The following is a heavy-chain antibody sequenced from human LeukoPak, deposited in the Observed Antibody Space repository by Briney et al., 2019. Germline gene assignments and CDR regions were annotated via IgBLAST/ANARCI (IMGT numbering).Heavy chain of an antibody. CDR1: GGSISSYY. CDR2: IYYSGST. Sequence: SETLSLTCTVSGGSISSYYWSWIRQPPGKGLEWIGYIYYSGSTNYNPSLKSRVTISVDTPKNQFSLKLSSVTAADTAVYYCARVDAWFWELFSWYFDLWGRGTLVTVSS. J-gene: IGHJ2*01. V-gene: IGHV4-59*01. CDR3: ARVDAWFWELFSWYFDL. D-gene: IGHD3-10*01.